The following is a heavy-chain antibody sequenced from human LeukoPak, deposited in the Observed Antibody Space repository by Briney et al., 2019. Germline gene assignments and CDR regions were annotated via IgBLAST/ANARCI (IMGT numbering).Heavy chain of an antibody. CDR2: INHSGST. D-gene: IGHD3-22*01. CDR1: GGSFSGYY. V-gene: IGHV4-34*01. J-gene: IGHJ4*02. CDR3: ARALPKYYYDSSRTQNFDY. Sequence: SETLSLTCAVYGGSFSGYYWSWIRQPPGKGLEWIGEINHSGSTNYNPSLKSRVTISVDTSKNQFSLKLSSVTAADTAVYYCARALPKYYYDSSRTQNFDYWGQGTLVTVSS.